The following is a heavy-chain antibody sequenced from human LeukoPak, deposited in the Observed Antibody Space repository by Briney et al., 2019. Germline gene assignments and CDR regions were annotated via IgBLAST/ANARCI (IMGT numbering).Heavy chain of an antibody. CDR2: IIPIFGTR. V-gene: IGHV1-69*13. CDR1: GVTFSNSA. J-gene: IGHJ3*02. D-gene: IGHD3-10*01. CDR3: ASSVRGRGAFDI. Sequence: PVASVKVSCKASGVTFSNSAINWVRQAPGQGLEWMGGIIPIFGTRNYAQRFQGRVTITADESTSTAYMELSSLRSEDTAVYYCASSVRGRGAFDIWGQGTMVTVSS.